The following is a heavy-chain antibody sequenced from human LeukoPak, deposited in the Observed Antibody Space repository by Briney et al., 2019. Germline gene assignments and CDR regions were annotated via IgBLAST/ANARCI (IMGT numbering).Heavy chain of an antibody. Sequence: PGGSLRLSCAASGFTFSSYAMSWVRQAPGKGLEWVSSISVSGGGTYYADSVKGRFTISRDNSKNTLYLQMNSLRAEDTAVYYCAKRGCSGGTCYHTPYFDYWGQGALVTVSS. CDR2: ISVSGGGT. D-gene: IGHD2-15*01. V-gene: IGHV3-23*01. CDR1: GFTFSSYA. CDR3: AKRGCSGGTCYHTPYFDY. J-gene: IGHJ4*02.